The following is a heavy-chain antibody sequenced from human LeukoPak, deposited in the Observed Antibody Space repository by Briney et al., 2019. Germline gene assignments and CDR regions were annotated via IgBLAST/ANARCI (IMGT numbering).Heavy chain of an antibody. D-gene: IGHD5-18*01. J-gene: IGHJ4*02. CDR1: GGSICSSSYY. CDR2: IYYSGST. Sequence: SETLSLTXTVSGGSICSSSYYWGWIRQPPGKGLEWIGSIYYSGSTYYNPSLKSRVTISVDTSKNQFSLKLSSVTAADTAVYYCARYGQTAMVDYWGQGTLVTVSS. V-gene: IGHV4-39*01. CDR3: ARYGQTAMVDY.